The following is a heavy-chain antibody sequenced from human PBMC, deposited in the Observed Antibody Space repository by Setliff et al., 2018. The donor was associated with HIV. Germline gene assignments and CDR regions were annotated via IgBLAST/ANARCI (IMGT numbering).Heavy chain of an antibody. Sequence: PSETLSLTCNVSGGSISGYYWSLVRQPPGKGLEWIGYIYYSGSTNYNPSLRSRVTISVDTSKNQVSLRLTSVTSADTALYYCARESQQYYDILTGFNYYYGIDVWGRGITVTVSS. V-gene: IGHV4-59*01. CDR3: ARESQQYYDILTGFNYYYGIDV. J-gene: IGHJ6*02. CDR1: GGSISGYY. D-gene: IGHD3-9*01. CDR2: IYYSGST.